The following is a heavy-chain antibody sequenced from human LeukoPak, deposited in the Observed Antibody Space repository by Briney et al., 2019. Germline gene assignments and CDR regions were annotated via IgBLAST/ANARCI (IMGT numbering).Heavy chain of an antibody. J-gene: IGHJ6*02. V-gene: IGHV1-69*01. Sequence: SVKVSCKASGGTFSSYAISWVRQAPGQGLEWMGGIIPIFGTANYAQKFQGRVTITADESTSTAYMELSSLRSEDTAVYYCARGKVVDQYYYYGMDVWGQGTTVTVSS. CDR3: ARGKVVDQYYYYGMDV. CDR1: GGTFSSYA. CDR2: IIPIFGTA. D-gene: IGHD2-15*01.